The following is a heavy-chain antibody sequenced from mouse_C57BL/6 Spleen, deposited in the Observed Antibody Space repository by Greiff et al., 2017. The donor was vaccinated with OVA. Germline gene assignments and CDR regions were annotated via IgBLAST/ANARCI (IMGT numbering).Heavy chain of an antibody. D-gene: IGHD1-1*01. CDR2: ISSGSSTI. CDR1: GFTFSDYG. V-gene: IGHV5-17*01. J-gene: IGHJ4*01. Sequence: EVKLVESGGGLVKPGGSLKLSCAASGFTFSDYGMHWVRQAPEKGLEWVAYISSGSSTIYYADTVKGRFTISRDNAKNTLFLQMTSLRSVDTAMYYCARNVYGSSYDYAMDYWGQGTSVTVSS. CDR3: ARNVYGSSYDYAMDY.